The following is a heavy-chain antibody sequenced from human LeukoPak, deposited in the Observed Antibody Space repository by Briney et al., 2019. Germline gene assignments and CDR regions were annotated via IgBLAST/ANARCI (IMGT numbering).Heavy chain of an antibody. CDR3: TRDTPGIAASVSGG. CDR1: GFSVSHNY. D-gene: IGHD6-13*01. Sequence: GGSLRLSCTASGFSVSHNYMNWVRQAPGKGLEWVALIYSGGNTHYADSVKGRFTISRDNSKNTLYIQMSSLRVEDTAVYYCTRDTPGIAASVSGGWGQGTLVTVSS. J-gene: IGHJ4*02. V-gene: IGHV3-53*01. CDR2: IYSGGNT.